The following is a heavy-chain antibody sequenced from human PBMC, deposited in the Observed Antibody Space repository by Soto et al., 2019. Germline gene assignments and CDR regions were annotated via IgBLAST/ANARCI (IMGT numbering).Heavy chain of an antibody. D-gene: IGHD6-13*01. CDR2: MSPYNGNT. CDR3: SRDQGSSLYGSSFVS. Sequence: ASVKVSCTASGYTFPSYGISWVRQAPGQGLEKIGWMSPYNGNTNYAQKLQGRVTMTTDTYTSTAYMKLRSLRSHDTAVYFCSRDQGSSLYGSSFVSWDKGTLVTVSS. J-gene: IGHJ4*02. V-gene: IGHV1-18*01. CDR1: GYTFPSYG.